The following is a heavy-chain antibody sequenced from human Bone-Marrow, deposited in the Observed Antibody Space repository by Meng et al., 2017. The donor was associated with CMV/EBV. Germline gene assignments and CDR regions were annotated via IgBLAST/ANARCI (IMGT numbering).Heavy chain of an antibody. CDR3: AQDIVVVPAAMDGYYYGMDV. Sequence: LRLSCAISGDSVSSNSAAWNWIRQSPSRGLEWLGRTYYRSKWYNDYAVSVKSRITINPDTSKNQFSLQLNSVTPEDTAVYYCAQDIVVVPAAMDGYYYGMDVWGQGTTVTVSS. CDR2: TYYRSKWYN. D-gene: IGHD2-2*01. J-gene: IGHJ6*02. V-gene: IGHV6-1*01. CDR1: GDSVSSNSAA.